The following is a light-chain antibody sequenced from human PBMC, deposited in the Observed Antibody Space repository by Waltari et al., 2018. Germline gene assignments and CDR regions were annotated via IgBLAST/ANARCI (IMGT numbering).Light chain of an antibody. CDR1: SSTIGGNF. CDR2: DGN. J-gene: IGLJ2*01. CDR3: GAWDSSLSVVI. Sequence: QSVLMQPPSVSAAPGQKVTISCSGSSSTIGGNFVSWYQPLPGTAPKLLIYDGNKRPSGIPDRFFGSKSGTVATLGITGLQTGDEADYFCGAWDSSLSVVIFGGGTKLTVL. V-gene: IGLV1-51*01.